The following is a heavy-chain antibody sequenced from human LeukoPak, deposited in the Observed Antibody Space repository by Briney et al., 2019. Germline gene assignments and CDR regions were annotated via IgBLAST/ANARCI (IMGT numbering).Heavy chain of an antibody. Sequence: PSETLSLTCTVSGGSISRYYWSWLRQPPGKGLEWIGYIYYSGSTNCNPSLKSRVTMSVDTSKNQFSVKLSSVTTADTAVYYCARHDMDVAGGGLDYFDHWGQGTLVTVSS. CDR2: IYYSGST. J-gene: IGHJ4*02. CDR1: GGSISRYY. D-gene: IGHD1-26*01. CDR3: ARHDMDVAGGGLDYFDH. V-gene: IGHV4-59*08.